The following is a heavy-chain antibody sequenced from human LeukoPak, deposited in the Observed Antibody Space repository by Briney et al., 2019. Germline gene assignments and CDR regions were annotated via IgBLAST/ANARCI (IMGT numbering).Heavy chain of an antibody. CDR2: IKSNADDGTA. Sequence: GSLRLSCAASGFSFTNAWMCWVRQAPGKGLEWVGRIKSNADDGTADSAAPLKSRFTISRDDSKNTLYLQMNSLKIEDTAIYYCTTYTSGYSSRWGRGTLVTVSS. CDR3: TTYTSGYSSR. CDR1: GFSFTNAW. D-gene: IGHD5-12*01. V-gene: IGHV3-15*01. J-gene: IGHJ4*02.